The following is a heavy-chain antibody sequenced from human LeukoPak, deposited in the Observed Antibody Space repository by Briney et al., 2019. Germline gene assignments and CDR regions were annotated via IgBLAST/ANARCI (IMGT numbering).Heavy chain of an antibody. CDR1: GGSISSYY. Sequence: PSETLSLTCTVSGGSISSYYWSWIRQPPGKGLEWIGYIYYSGSTNYNPSLKSRVTISVDTSKNQFSLKLSSVTAADTAVYYCASTDTAMVTSGYYFDYWGQGTLVTVSS. D-gene: IGHD5-18*01. CDR2: IYYSGST. J-gene: IGHJ4*02. V-gene: IGHV4-59*01. CDR3: ASTDTAMVTSGYYFDY.